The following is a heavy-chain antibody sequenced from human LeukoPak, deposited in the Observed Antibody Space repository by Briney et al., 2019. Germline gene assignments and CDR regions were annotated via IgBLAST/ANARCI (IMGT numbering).Heavy chain of an antibody. CDR1: GYTFTSYG. CDR2: ISAYNGNT. Sequence: GASAKVSCKASGYTFTSYGISWVRQAPGQGLEWMGWISAYNGNTNYAQKLQGRVTMTTDTSTSTAYMELRSLRSDDTAVYYCAGQKYYDFWFDPWGQGTLVTVSS. CDR3: AGQKYYDFWFDP. J-gene: IGHJ5*02. V-gene: IGHV1-18*01. D-gene: IGHD3-3*01.